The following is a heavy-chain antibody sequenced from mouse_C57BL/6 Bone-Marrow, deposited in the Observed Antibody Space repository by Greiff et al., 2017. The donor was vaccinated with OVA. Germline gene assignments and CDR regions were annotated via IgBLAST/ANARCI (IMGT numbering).Heavy chain of an antibody. CDR3: ARWVVADY. Sequence: EVQLQQSGPELVKPGASVKISCKASGYTFTDYYMNWVKQSHGKSLEWIGDINPNNGGTSYNQKFKGKATLTVDKSSSTAYMELRSLTSEDSAVYYCARWVVADYWGQGTTLTVSS. D-gene: IGHD1-1*01. J-gene: IGHJ2*01. CDR1: GYTFTDYY. V-gene: IGHV1-26*01. CDR2: INPNNGGT.